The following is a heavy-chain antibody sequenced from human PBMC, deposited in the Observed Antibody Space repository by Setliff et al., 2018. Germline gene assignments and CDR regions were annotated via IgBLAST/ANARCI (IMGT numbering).Heavy chain of an antibody. J-gene: IGHJ4*02. CDR1: GYTFTSYG. CDR3: ARDYWPYYYGSGSYYMIDY. V-gene: IGHV1-18*01. CDR2: ISAYNGNT. Sequence: ASVKVSCKASGYTFTSYGISWMRQAPGQGLEWMGWISAYNGNTNYAQKLQGRVTMTTDTSTSTAYMELRSLRSDDTAVYYCARDYWPYYYGSGSYYMIDYWGQGTQVTVSS. D-gene: IGHD3-10*01.